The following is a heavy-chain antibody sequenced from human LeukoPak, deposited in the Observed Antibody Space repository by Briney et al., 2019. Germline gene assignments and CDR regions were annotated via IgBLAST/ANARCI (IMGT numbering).Heavy chain of an antibody. CDR2: ISGSGANT. D-gene: IGHD3-16*02. CDR3: AKTVSGSHSYQGGDY. Sequence: GGSLKLSCAASGFTFSSYAMSWVRQAPGKGLEWVSAISGSGANTYYADSVKGRFTMSRDNSKNTLYLQMNSLRAEDTAVYFCAKTVSGSHSYQGGDYWGQGTLVFVSS. J-gene: IGHJ4*02. CDR1: GFTFSSYA. V-gene: IGHV3-23*01.